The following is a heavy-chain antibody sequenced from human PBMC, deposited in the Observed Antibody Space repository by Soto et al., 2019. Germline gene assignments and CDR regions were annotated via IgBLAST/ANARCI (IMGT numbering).Heavy chain of an antibody. D-gene: IGHD5-18*01. CDR3: ASRRHSCGYYYYGMDV. CDR2: IIPIFGTA. J-gene: IGHJ6*02. Sequence: GASVKVSCKASGGTFSSYAISWVRQAPGQGLEWMGGIIPIFGTANYAQKFQGRVTITTDKSTSTAYMELSSLRSEDTAVYYCASRRHSCGYYYYGMDVWGQGTTVTVSS. V-gene: IGHV1-69*05. CDR1: GGTFSSYA.